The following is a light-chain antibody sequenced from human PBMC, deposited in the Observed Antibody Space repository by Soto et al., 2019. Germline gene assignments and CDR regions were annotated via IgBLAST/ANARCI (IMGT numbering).Light chain of an antibody. J-gene: IGKJ4*01. CDR1: QSVSSY. CDR2: DAS. Sequence: EIVLTQSPATLSLSPGERATLSCRASQSVSSYLAWYQQKPGQAPRLLIYDASNRATGIPARFSGSGSGTDFTLTISSLEPEDFAVYYCQQRSNWTFGGVTKVEIK. V-gene: IGKV3-11*01. CDR3: QQRSNWT.